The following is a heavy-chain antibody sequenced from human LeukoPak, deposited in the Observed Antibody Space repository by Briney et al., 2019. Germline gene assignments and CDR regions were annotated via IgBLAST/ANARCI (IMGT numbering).Heavy chain of an antibody. Sequence: SETLSLTCTVSGGSISSSSYYWGWIRQPPGKGLEWIGSIYYSGSTYYNPSLKSRVTISVDTSKNQFSLKLSSVTAADTAVYYCASWTTVTYSPGYWGQGTLVTVSS. V-gene: IGHV4-39*01. CDR3: ASWTTVTYSPGY. CDR1: GGSISSSSYY. J-gene: IGHJ4*02. D-gene: IGHD4-11*01. CDR2: IYYSGST.